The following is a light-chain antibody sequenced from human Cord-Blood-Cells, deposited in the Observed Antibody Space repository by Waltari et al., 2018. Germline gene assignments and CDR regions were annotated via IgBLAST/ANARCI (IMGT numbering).Light chain of an antibody. Sequence: DIQMTQSPSSLSASVGDRVTITCRASQRISSYLNWYQQKPGKAPKLLIYAASSLQSGVPSRFSGSGSGTDFTLTISSPQPEDFATYYCQQSYSTPRYTFGQGTKLEIK. CDR1: QRISSY. V-gene: IGKV1-39*01. CDR3: QQSYSTPRYT. CDR2: AAS. J-gene: IGKJ2*01.